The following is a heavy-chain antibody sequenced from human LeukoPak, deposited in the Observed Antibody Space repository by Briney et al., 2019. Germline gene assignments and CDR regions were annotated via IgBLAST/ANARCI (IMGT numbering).Heavy chain of an antibody. CDR2: IWYDGSNK. CDR3: ARDSDIAAAHCYGMDV. D-gene: IGHD6-13*01. CDR1: GFTFSSYG. J-gene: IGHJ6*02. Sequence: PGGSLRLSCAASGFTFSSYGMHWVRQAPGKGLEWVAVIWYDGSNKYYADSVKGRFTISRDNSKNTLYLQMNSLRAEDTAVYYCARDSDIAAAHCYGMDVWGQGTTVTVSS. V-gene: IGHV3-33*08.